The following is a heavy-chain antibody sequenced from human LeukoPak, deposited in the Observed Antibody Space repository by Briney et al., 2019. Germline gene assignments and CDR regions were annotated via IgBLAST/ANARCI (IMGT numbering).Heavy chain of an antibody. D-gene: IGHD3-22*01. CDR1: GYTFTSYG. V-gene: IGHV1-2*02. Sequence: ASVKVSCKASGYTFTSYGISWVRQAPGQGLEWMGWINPNSGGTNYAQKFQGRVTMTRDTSISTAYMELSRLRSDDTAVYYCAREGSYYYDSSGYLTPHDAFDIWGQGTMVTVSS. J-gene: IGHJ3*02. CDR2: INPNSGGT. CDR3: AREGSYYYDSSGYLTPHDAFDI.